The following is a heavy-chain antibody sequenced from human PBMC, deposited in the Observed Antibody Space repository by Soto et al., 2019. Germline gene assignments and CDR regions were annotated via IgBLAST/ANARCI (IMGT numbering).Heavy chain of an antibody. Sequence: EVQLVESGGGLVQPGGSLRLSCAASGFTFSSYWMHWVRQAPGKGLVWVSRINSDGSTTNYADPVKGRFTISRDNAKNTLYLPMNSLRAEDTAVYYCARVPTGGYDWNWGQGTLVTVSS. D-gene: IGHD5-12*01. CDR2: INSDGSTT. CDR1: GFTFSSYW. CDR3: ARVPTGGYDWN. V-gene: IGHV3-74*01. J-gene: IGHJ4*02.